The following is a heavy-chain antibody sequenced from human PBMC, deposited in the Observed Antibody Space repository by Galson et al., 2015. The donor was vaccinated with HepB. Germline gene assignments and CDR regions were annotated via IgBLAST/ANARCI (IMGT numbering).Heavy chain of an antibody. Sequence: TLSLTCAVYGGSFSGYYWSWIRQPPGKGLEWIGEINHSGSTNYNPSLKSRVTISVDTSKNQFSLKLSSVTAADTAVYYCAITTRPAHRGLDYWGQGTLVTVSS. CDR3: AITTRPAHRGLDY. V-gene: IGHV4-34*01. D-gene: IGHD1-14*01. CDR1: GGSFSGYY. J-gene: IGHJ4*02. CDR2: INHSGST.